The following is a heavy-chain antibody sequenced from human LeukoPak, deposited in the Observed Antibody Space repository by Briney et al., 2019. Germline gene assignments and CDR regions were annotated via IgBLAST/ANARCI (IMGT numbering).Heavy chain of an antibody. CDR2: INHSGST. D-gene: IGHD6-13*01. Sequence: SETLSLTCAVYGGSFSGYYWSWIRQPPGKGLEWIGEINHSGSTNYNPSLKSRVTISVDTSKNQFSLKLSSVTAADTAVYYCARLSFPIAAAGTLSSYWGQGTLVTVSS. CDR3: ARLSFPIAAAGTLSSY. V-gene: IGHV4-34*01. J-gene: IGHJ4*02. CDR1: GGSFSGYY.